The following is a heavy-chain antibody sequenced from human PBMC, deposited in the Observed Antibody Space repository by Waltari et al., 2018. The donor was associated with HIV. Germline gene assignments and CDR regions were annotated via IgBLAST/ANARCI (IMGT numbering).Heavy chain of an antibody. CDR1: GGSITSGDYY. V-gene: IGHV4-61*02. Sequence: QVQLQESGPGLVKSSQTLSLTCTVSGGSITSGDYYCTWIRQPAGKGLEWIGRVYTSVSANYNPSLRSRVTMSLDTSNNHFSLRLTSVTAADTAVYYCARGLDILTGHYHWFLDVWGRGTLVTVSS. J-gene: IGHJ2*01. CDR3: ARGLDILTGHYHWFLDV. D-gene: IGHD3-9*01. CDR2: VYTSVSA.